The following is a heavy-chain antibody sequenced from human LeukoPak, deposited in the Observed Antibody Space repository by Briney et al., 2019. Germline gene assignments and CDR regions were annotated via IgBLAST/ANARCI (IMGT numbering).Heavy chain of an antibody. CDR1: GYTFTGYY. V-gene: IGHV1-2*02. CDR2: INPNSGGT. J-gene: IGHJ4*02. CDR3: ARDRSAYSSSWYDY. Sequence: GASVKVSCKASGYTFTGYYMHWVRQAPGQGLEWMGWINPNSGGTNYAQKFQGRVTMTRDTSISTAYMELSRLRSDDTAVYYCARDRSAYSSSWYDYWGQGTLVTVSS. D-gene: IGHD6-13*01.